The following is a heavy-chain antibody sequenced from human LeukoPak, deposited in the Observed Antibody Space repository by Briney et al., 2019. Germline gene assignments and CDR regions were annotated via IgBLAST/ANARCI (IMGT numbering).Heavy chain of an antibody. CDR1: GYTFTGYY. Sequence: GASVKVSCKASGYTFTGYYMHWVRQAPGQGLEWMGWINPNSGGTNYAQKFKGRVTMTRDTSISTAYMELSRLRSDDTAVYYCARDVAGPYYYDSSGYYSPYSDYWGQGTLVTVSS. V-gene: IGHV1-2*02. CDR3: ARDVAGPYYYDSSGYYSPYSDY. J-gene: IGHJ4*02. CDR2: INPNSGGT. D-gene: IGHD3-22*01.